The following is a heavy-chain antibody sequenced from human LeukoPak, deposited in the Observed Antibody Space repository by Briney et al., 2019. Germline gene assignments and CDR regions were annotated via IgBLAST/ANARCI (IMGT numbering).Heavy chain of an antibody. J-gene: IGHJ5*02. CDR2: IYYSGST. CDR1: GGSISSGGYY. CDR3: ARALPAAGTHNWFDP. D-gene: IGHD6-13*01. V-gene: IGHV4-31*03. Sequence: PSETLSLTCTVSGGSISSGGYYWSWIRQHPGTGLEWIGYIYYSGSTYYNPSLKSRVTISVDTSKNQFSLKLSYVTAADTAVYYCARALPAAGTHNWFDPWGQGTLVTVSS.